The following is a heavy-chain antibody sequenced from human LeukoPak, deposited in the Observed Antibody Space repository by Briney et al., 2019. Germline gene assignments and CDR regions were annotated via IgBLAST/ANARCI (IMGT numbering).Heavy chain of an antibody. CDR2: ICPGDSDT. CDR3: ARLIVGAPVDY. D-gene: IGHD1-26*01. CDR1: GYSFTSYW. Sequence: GESLKISCKGSGYSFTSYWIGWVSQMPGKGLEWRGIICPGDSDTRYSTSFQGQVTISADKSISNAYLQWSSLKASDTAMYYCARLIVGAPVDYWGQGTLVTVSS. V-gene: IGHV5-51*01. J-gene: IGHJ4*02.